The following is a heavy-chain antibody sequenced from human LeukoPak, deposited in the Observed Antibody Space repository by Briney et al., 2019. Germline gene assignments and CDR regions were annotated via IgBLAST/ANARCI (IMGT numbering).Heavy chain of an antibody. J-gene: IGHJ4*02. CDR2: ISGSGGST. CDR3: AKTYYYDSSGYIFDY. CDR1: GFTFSSYA. V-gene: IGHV3-23*01. Sequence: PGGSPRLSCAASGFTFSSYAMSWVRQAPGKGLEWVSAISGSGGSTYYADSAKGRFTISRDNSKNTLYLQMNSLRAEDTAVYYCAKTYYYDSSGYIFDYWGQGTLVTVSS. D-gene: IGHD3-22*01.